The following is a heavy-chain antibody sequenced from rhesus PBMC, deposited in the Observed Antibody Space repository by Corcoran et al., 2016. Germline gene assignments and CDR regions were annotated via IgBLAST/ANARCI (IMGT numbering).Heavy chain of an antibody. CDR1: GFSLSTSGMR. J-gene: IGHJ4*01. Sequence: QVTLKESGPALVKPTQTLTLTCTFSGFSLSTSGMRVSWIRQPPGKALEWLARIDWDDDKYSSTSLKSRLTISKDTSKNQVVLTMTNMDPVDTATYYCARSMVVGSFDYWGQGVLVTVSS. CDR2: IDWDDDK. V-gene: IGHV2S2*01. CDR3: ARSMVVGSFDY. D-gene: IGHD2-21*01.